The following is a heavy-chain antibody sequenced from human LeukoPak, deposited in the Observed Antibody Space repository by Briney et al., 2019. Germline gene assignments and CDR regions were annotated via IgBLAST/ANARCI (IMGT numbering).Heavy chain of an antibody. V-gene: IGHV3-7*01. CDR3: AIEGSGRSLDP. J-gene: IGHJ5*02. Sequence: GGSLRLSCAASGFIFSNVWMSWVRQAPGKGLEWVANVKQDGSQNYYVDSVKGRFTISRDTARKSLHLQINSLRADDTAMYYCAIEGSGRSLDPWGQGTLVTVSS. D-gene: IGHD3-3*01. CDR2: VKQDGSQN. CDR1: GFIFSNVW.